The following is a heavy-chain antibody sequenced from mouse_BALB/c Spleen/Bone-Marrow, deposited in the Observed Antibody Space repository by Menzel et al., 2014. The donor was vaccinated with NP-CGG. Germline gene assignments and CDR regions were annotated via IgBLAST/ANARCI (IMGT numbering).Heavy chain of an antibody. D-gene: IGHD2-1*01. CDR1: GYTFTRYW. J-gene: IGHJ3*01. CDR2: INPSTGYT. Sequence: VKLQESGAELAKPGASVKMSCKASGYTFTRYWMHWVKQRPGQGLEWIGCINPSTGYTEYNQKFKDKATLTADKSSSTAYIQLSSLTSEDSAVYYCVCGNYYLAYWGQGTLVTVSA. V-gene: IGHV1-7*01. CDR3: VCGNYYLAY.